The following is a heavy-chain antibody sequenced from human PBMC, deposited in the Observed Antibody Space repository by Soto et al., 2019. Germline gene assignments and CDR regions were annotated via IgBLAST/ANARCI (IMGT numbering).Heavy chain of an antibody. D-gene: IGHD5-18*01. CDR3: ARDGPIQLWFQGLEYFQH. J-gene: IGHJ1*01. CDR2: IKPDGSKK. CDR1: GFTFSSYW. V-gene: IGHV3-7*01. Sequence: EVQLVESGGGLVQPGGSLRLSCAASGFTFSSYWMSWVRQAPGKGLEWVANIKPDGSKKYYVDSVKGRFTISRDNAKNSLYLQMSSLRAEDTAVYYCARDGPIQLWFQGLEYFQHWGQGTLVTVSS.